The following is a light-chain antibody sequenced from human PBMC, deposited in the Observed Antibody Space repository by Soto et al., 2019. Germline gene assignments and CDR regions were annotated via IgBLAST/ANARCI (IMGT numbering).Light chain of an antibody. V-gene: IGKV3-20*01. Sequence: EIVLTQSPGTLSLSPGERATLSCRASQSVSSSSIAWYQQKPGQAPRLLIYGASSRATGIPDRFRGSGSGTDFTLSISRLEPEDFAVYYCQQYGSSLTWTFGQGTKVEIK. CDR2: GAS. J-gene: IGKJ1*01. CDR1: QSVSSSS. CDR3: QQYGSSLTWT.